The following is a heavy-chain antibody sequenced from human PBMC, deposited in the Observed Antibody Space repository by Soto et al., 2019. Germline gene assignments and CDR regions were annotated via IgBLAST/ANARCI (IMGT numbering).Heavy chain of an antibody. CDR2: ISYDGSYQ. CDR3: AKGGEVGGVLGDH. D-gene: IGHD1-26*01. V-gene: IGHV3-30*18. CDR1: GFAFNKFG. J-gene: IGHJ4*02. Sequence: QVQLVESGGGVVQPGTSLRLSCEASGFAFNKFGMHWVRQAPGKGLEWVAFISYDGSYQYYADSVQGRLTITRDNSMNTLNMQLNNLRREDTAVYYSAKGGEVGGVLGDHWGPGTLVTVSS.